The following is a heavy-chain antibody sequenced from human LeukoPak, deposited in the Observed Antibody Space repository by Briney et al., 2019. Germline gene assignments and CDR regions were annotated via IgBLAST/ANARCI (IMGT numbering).Heavy chain of an antibody. Sequence: SETLSLTCTVSGGSISSYYWSWIRQPPRKGLEWIGYIYYSGSTNYNPSLKSRVTISVDTSKNQFSLKLSSVTAADTAVYYCARGFLDSSGYYFRTWGQGTLVTVSS. CDR2: IYYSGST. D-gene: IGHD3-22*01. CDR3: ARGFLDSSGYYFRT. J-gene: IGHJ5*02. V-gene: IGHV4-59*01. CDR1: GGSISSYY.